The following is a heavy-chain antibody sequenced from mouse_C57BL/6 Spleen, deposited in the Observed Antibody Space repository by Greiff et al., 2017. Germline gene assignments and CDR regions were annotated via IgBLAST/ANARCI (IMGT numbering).Heavy chain of an antibody. Sequence: QVQLKQPGAELVKPGASVKMSCKASGYTFTSYWITWVKQRPGQGLEWIGDIYPGSGSTNYNEKFKGKATFTADTSSNTAYMQLSSLTTEDSAIYYCARNYYGSSYWYFDVWGTGTTVTVSS. CDR2: IYPGSGST. V-gene: IGHV1-55*01. D-gene: IGHD1-1*01. J-gene: IGHJ1*03. CDR1: GYTFTSYW. CDR3: ARNYYGSSYWYFDV.